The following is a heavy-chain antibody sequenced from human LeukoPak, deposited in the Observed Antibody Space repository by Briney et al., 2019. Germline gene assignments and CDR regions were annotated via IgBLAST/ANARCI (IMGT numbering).Heavy chain of an antibody. Sequence: SETLSLTCSVPIDSITSYYWSWIRQPPGKGLEWIGFIYHSGNTNSNPSLTTRVTMSVDTSKTQITLRLSSVTAADTAVYYCAREEGIAAARSLEHWGQGILVTVSS. CDR1: IDSITSYY. J-gene: IGHJ4*02. CDR2: IYHSGNT. D-gene: IGHD6-13*01. V-gene: IGHV4-59*01. CDR3: AREEGIAAARSLEH.